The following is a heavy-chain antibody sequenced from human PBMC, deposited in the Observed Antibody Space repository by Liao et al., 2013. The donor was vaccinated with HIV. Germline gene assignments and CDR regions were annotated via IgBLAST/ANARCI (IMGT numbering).Heavy chain of an antibody. CDR2: VYTSGST. Sequence: QVQLQESGPGLVKPSQTLSLTCTVSGASISSGTHYWSWIRQPAGKGLEWVGRVYTSGSTDYNPSLKSRITISVETSKNQFSLKLSSVTAADTAVYYCARGGRRDSYSRSDSYYYYVDVWGKGTTVTVSS. V-gene: IGHV4-61*02. CDR1: GASISSGTHY. CDR3: ARGGRRDSYSRSDSYYYYVDV. J-gene: IGHJ6*03. D-gene: IGHD2-21*02.